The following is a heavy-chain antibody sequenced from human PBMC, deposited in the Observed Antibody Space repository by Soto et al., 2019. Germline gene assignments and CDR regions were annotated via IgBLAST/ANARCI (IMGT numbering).Heavy chain of an antibody. V-gene: IGHV4-31*03. J-gene: IGHJ5*02. CDR1: GGSISSGGYY. D-gene: IGHD4-17*01. Sequence: SETLSLTCTVSGGSISSGGYYWSWIRQHPGKGLEWIGYIYYSGSTYYNPSLKSRVTISVDTSKNQFSLKLSSVTAADTAVYYCARDDDYGDYDWFDPWGQGTLVTVSS. CDR2: IYYSGST. CDR3: ARDDDYGDYDWFDP.